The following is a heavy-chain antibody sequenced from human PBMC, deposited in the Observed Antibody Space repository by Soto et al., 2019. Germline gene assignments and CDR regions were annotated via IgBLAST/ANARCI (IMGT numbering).Heavy chain of an antibody. J-gene: IGHJ5*02. V-gene: IGHV3-13*01. CDR3: ARGRSFSYDSTPPPMFDP. Sequence: GGSLRLSCAGSGFTFSTFDIHWVRQAPGKGLEWVSGIGTLSDTFYAASVQGRFTISRQNAKNSVYLQMNSLRAGDTAFYYCARGRSFSYDSTPPPMFDPWGQGT. D-gene: IGHD3-10*01. CDR2: IGTLSDT. CDR1: GFTFSTFD.